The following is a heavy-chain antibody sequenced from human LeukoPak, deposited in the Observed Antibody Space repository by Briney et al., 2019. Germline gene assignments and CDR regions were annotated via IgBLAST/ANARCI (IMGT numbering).Heavy chain of an antibody. D-gene: IGHD3-16*02. CDR1: GFTFSSYW. CDR2: IKQDGSEK. Sequence: GGSLRLPCAASGFTFSSYWMSWVRQAPGKGLEWVANIKQDGSEKYYVDSVKGRFTISRDNAKNSLYLQMNSLRAEDTAVYYCARVNYVWGSYRYLLAFDIWGQGTMVTVSS. V-gene: IGHV3-7*01. J-gene: IGHJ3*02. CDR3: ARVNYVWGSYRYLLAFDI.